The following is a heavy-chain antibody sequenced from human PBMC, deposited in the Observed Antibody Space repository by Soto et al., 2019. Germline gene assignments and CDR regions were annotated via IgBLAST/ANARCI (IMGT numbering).Heavy chain of an antibody. CDR2: INHSGST. Sequence: SETLSLTCAVYGGSFSGYYWSWIRQPPGKGLEWIGEINHSGSTNYNPSLKSRVTISVDTSKNQFSLKLSSVTAADTAVYYCARGLRRGWRSFDPWGQGTLVTVSS. CDR3: ARGLRRGWRSFDP. CDR1: GGSFSGYY. V-gene: IGHV4-34*01. J-gene: IGHJ5*02. D-gene: IGHD2-15*01.